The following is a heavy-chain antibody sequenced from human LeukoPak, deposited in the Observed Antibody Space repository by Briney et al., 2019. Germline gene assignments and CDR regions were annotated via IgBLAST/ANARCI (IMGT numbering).Heavy chain of an antibody. CDR1: GGSFSGYY. D-gene: IGHD5-12*01. J-gene: IGHJ4*02. Sequence: SETLSLTCAVYGGSFSGYYWSWIRQPPGKGLEWIGEINHSGSTNYNPSLKSRVTISVDTSKNQFSLKLSSVTAADTAVYYCARDPGSGYEEHFDYWGQGTLVTVSS. V-gene: IGHV4-34*01. CDR3: ARDPGSGYEEHFDY. CDR2: INHSGST.